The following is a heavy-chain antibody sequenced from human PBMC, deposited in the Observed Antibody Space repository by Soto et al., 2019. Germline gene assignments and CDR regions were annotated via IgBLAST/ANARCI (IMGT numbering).Heavy chain of an antibody. CDR2: IYPGDSDT. CDR1: GYSFTSYW. Sequence: LGESLKISCKGSGYSFTSYWIGWVRQMPGKGLEWMGIIYPGDSDTRYSPSFQGQVTISADKSISTAYLQWSSLKASDTAMYYCASQEMSTKYEDAIDIWCHGTMVTVAS. D-gene: IGHD1-1*01. V-gene: IGHV5-51*01. J-gene: IGHJ3*02. CDR3: ASQEMSTKYEDAIDI.